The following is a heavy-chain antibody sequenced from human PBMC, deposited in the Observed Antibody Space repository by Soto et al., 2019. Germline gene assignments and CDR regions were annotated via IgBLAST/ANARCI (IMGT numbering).Heavy chain of an antibody. V-gene: IGHV4-39*01. CDR1: GGSISSSFYY. CDR2: IYYTGNI. J-gene: IGHJ4*02. CDR3: ARWNSWFGGSYVDY. Sequence: QLQESGPGLVKPSETLSLTCDVSGGSISSSFYYWGWIRQPPGKDLEWIGTIYYTGNIYYNPSLKSRLSMSVDTSQNQFSLKLYSVAAADTSVYYCARWNSWFGGSYVDYWGPGTLVTVSS. D-gene: IGHD1-26*01.